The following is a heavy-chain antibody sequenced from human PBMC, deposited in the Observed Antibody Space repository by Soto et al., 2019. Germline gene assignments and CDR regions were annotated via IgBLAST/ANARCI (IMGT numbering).Heavy chain of an antibody. D-gene: IGHD3-3*01. J-gene: IGHJ6*02. V-gene: IGHV1-69*13. CDR3: ARSAKSTIFGVVISPYGMDV. Sequence: GASVKVSCKASGGTFSSYAISWVRQAPGQGXEWMGGIIPIFGTANYAQKFQGRVTITADESTSTAYMELSSLRSEDTAVYYCARSAKSTIFGVVISPYGMDVWGQGTTVTVSS. CDR2: IIPIFGTA. CDR1: GGTFSSYA.